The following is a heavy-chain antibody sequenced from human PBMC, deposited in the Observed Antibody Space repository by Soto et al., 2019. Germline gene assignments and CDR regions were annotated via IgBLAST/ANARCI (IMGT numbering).Heavy chain of an antibody. Sequence: PSETLSLTCAVYGGSFSGYYWSWIRQPPGKGLEWIGEINDSGSTKYNPSLKSRVTISVDTSKNQFSLKLSSVTAADTAVYYCAIEGNSYGYFYFDDWGQGTLVTVSS. D-gene: IGHD5-18*01. J-gene: IGHJ4*02. CDR3: AIEGNSYGYFYFDD. CDR1: GGSFSGYY. V-gene: IGHV4-34*01. CDR2: INDSGST.